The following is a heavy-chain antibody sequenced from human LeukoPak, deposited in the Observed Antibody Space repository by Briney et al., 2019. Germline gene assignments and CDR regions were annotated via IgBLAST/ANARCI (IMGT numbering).Heavy chain of an antibody. CDR2: ISSSSSYI. D-gene: IGHD2-2*01. J-gene: IGHJ3*02. CDR3: ARGVYQLQGDAFDI. V-gene: IGHV3-21*01. Sequence: GGSLRLSCVASGFTFSSYSMNWVRQAPGKGLEWVSSISSSSSYIYYADSVKGRFTISRDNAKNSLYLQMNSLRAEDTAVYYCARGVYQLQGDAFDIWGQGTMVTVSS. CDR1: GFTFSSYS.